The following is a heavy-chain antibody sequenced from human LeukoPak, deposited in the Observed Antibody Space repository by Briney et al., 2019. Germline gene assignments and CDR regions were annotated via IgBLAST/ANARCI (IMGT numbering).Heavy chain of an antibody. J-gene: IGHJ4*02. CDR2: ISAYNGNT. D-gene: IGHD2-15*01. Sequence: ASVKVSCKASGYTFTSYGTSWVRQAPGQGLEWMGWISAYNGNTNYAQKLQGRVTMTTDTSTSTAYMELRSLRSDATAVYYCARGVDCSGGSCYLGLFFDYWGQGTLVTVSS. V-gene: IGHV1-18*01. CDR3: ARGVDCSGGSCYLGLFFDY. CDR1: GYTFTSYG.